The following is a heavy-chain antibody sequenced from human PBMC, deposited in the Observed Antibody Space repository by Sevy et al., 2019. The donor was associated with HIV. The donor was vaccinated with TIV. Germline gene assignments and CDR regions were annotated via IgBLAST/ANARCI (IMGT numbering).Heavy chain of an antibody. CDR1: GFIFSSYA. CDR2: LSYDGSDE. J-gene: IGHJ4*02. V-gene: IGHV3-30*03. CDR3: ARPSLASYYKLSPFDY. D-gene: IGHD1-26*01. Sequence: GESLKISCAASGFIFSSYAIHWVRQAPGKGLEWVAVLSYDGSDEFYADSVKGRFTISRDNSKNTVYLQMHSLRAEDTAVYHCARPSLASYYKLSPFDYWGQGTLVTVSS.